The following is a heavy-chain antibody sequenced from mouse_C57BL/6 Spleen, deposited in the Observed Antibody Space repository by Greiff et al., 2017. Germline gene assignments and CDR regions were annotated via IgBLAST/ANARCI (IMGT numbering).Heavy chain of an antibody. J-gene: IGHJ2*01. Sequence: QVQLQQPGAELVKPGASVKLSCKASGSTFPGYWMHWVKQRPGRGLGWIGRIDPNGGGTKDNGKFKSKATLTVDKPPSTAYMQLSSLTSEDSAVYYCARELLGFDYWGQGTTLTVSS. CDR1: GSTFPGYW. CDR3: ARELLGFDY. D-gene: IGHD2-12*01. CDR2: IDPNGGGT. V-gene: IGHV1-72*01.